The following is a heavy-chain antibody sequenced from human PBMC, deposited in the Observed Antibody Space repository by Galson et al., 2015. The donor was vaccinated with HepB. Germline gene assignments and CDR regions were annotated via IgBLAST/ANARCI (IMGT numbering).Heavy chain of an antibody. D-gene: IGHD6-13*01. J-gene: IGHJ4*02. CDR1: GFSLSTSGVG. CDR2: IYWDDDK. CDR3: AHRFGYSSSWTPHLDY. Sequence: PALVKPTQTLTLTCTFSGFSLSTSGVGVGWIRQPPGKALEWLALIYWDDDKRYSPSLKSRLTITKDTSKNQVVLTMTNMDPVDTATYYCAHRFGYSSSWTPHLDYWGQGTLVTVSS. V-gene: IGHV2-5*02.